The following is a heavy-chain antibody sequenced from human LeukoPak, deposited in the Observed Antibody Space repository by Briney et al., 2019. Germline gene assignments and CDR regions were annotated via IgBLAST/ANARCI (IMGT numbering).Heavy chain of an antibody. CDR3: ARTRDYYDSSGNIGLGYFDY. Sequence: PSETLSLTCTVSGGSISYFYWSWIRQPAGKGLEWIGRIYTSGSTNYNPSLKSRVTISVDTSKNQFSLKLSSVTAADTAVYYCARTRDYYDSSGNIGLGYFDYWGQGTLVTVSS. J-gene: IGHJ4*02. CDR2: IYTSGST. D-gene: IGHD3-22*01. CDR1: GGSISYFY. V-gene: IGHV4-4*07.